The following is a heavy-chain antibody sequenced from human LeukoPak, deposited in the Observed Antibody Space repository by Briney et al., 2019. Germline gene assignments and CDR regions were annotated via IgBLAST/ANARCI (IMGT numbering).Heavy chain of an antibody. D-gene: IGHD1-26*01. CDR3: ARAEVGSGSYRIFDY. CDR1: GGSISSGSYY. CDR2: IYTSGST. Sequence: SQTLSLTCTVSGGSISSGSYYWSWIRQPAGKGLEWIGRIYTSGSTNYNPSLKSRVTISVDTSKNQFSLKLSSVTAADTAVYYCARAEVGSGSYRIFDYWGQGTLVTVSS. V-gene: IGHV4-61*02. J-gene: IGHJ4*02.